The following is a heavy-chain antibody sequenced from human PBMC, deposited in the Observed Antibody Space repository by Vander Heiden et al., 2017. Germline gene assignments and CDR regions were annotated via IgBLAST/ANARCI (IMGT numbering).Heavy chain of an antibody. V-gene: IGHV3-9*01. J-gene: IGHJ3*02. CDR3: AKGPEIRYFDWLPPGAPDAFDI. D-gene: IGHD3-9*01. Sequence: EVQLVESGGGLVQPGRSLRLSCAASGFTFDDYAMHWVRQAPGKGLEWVSGISWNSGSIGYADSVKGRFTISRDNAKNSLYLQMNSLRAEDTALYYCAKGPEIRYFDWLPPGAPDAFDIWGQGTMVTVSS. CDR1: GFTFDDYA. CDR2: ISWNSGSI.